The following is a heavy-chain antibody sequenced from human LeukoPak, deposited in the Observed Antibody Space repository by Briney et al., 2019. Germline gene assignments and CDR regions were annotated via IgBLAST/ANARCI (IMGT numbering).Heavy chain of an antibody. Sequence: GGSLRLSCAASGFTFSSYGMHWVRQAPGKGLEWVAVISYDGSNKYYADSVKGRFTISRDNSKNTLYLQMNSLRAEDTAVYYCAKDRFDLWGQGTLVTVSS. V-gene: IGHV3-30*18. J-gene: IGHJ5*02. CDR2: ISYDGSNK. CDR3: AKDRFDL. CDR1: GFTFSSYG.